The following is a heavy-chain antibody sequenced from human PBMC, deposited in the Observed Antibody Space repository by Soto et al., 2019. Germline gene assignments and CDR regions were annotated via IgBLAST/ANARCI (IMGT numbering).Heavy chain of an antibody. Sequence: QVQLVQSGAEVKKPGASVKVSCKASGYTFTSYYMHWVRQAPGQGLEWMGIINPSGGSTSYAQKFQGRVTMTRDTSTSTVYMELSSLRSEDTAVYYCARAGKGRNLWFGELASYYYYYYGMDVWGQGTTVTVSS. CDR1: GYTFTSYY. V-gene: IGHV1-46*01. D-gene: IGHD3-10*01. J-gene: IGHJ6*02. CDR3: ARAGKGRNLWFGELASYYYYYYGMDV. CDR2: INPSGGST.